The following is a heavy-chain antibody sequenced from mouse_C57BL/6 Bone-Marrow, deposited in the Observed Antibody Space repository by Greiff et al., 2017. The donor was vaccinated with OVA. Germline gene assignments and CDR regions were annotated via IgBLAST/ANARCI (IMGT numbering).Heavy chain of an antibody. J-gene: IGHJ1*03. CDR1: GYAFSSYW. CDR2: IYPGDGDT. Sequence: VQLVESGAELVKPGASVKISCKASGYAFSSYWMNWVKQRPGKGLEWIGQIYPGDGDTNYNGKFTGKATLPAAESSNTAYMQLSSLTSEDSAVDFGERDYGNPYWYFDVWGKGTTVTVSS. CDR3: ERDYGNPYWYFDV. D-gene: IGHD2-1*01. V-gene: IGHV1-80*01.